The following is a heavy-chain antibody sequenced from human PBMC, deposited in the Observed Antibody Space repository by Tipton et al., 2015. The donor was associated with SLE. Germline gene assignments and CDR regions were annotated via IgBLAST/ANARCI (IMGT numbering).Heavy chain of an antibody. CDR2: ISHDGSEE. CDR1: GFTFSDPA. J-gene: IGHJ4*02. D-gene: IGHD2/OR15-2a*01. V-gene: IGHV3-30*04. Sequence: SLRLSCAASGFTFSDPAMDWVRQGPGKGLEWVAVISHDGSEEYFADPVRGRFTVSRDNSRYTLNLQMNSLRGDDTAVYYCASSSIPSMHYRHYFSVWGQGTLVTVSS. CDR3: ASSSIPSMHYRHYFSV.